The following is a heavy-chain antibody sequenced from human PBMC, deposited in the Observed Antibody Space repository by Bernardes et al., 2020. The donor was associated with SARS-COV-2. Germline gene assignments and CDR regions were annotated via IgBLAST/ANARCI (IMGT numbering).Heavy chain of an antibody. D-gene: IGHD5-12*01. Sequence: GGSLRLSCAASGFTFSSYYMAWVRQPPGKGLEWVANVHQDGNEKYYLDSVKGRFTISRDNAKNSLYLQMTSLRVEDTAVYYCAKYSNYHYDYWGQGTLVTVSS. J-gene: IGHJ4*02. CDR2: VHQDGNEK. V-gene: IGHV3-7*01. CDR1: GFTFSSYY. CDR3: AKYSNYHYDY.